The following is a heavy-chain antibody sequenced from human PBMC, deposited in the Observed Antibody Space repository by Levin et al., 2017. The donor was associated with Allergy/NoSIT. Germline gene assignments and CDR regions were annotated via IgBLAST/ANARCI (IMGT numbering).Heavy chain of an antibody. Sequence: GSLRLSCTVSGGSISSYYWSWIRQPPGKGLEWIGYIYYSGSTNYNPSLQSRVTISVDTSKNQFSLKLSSVTAADTAVYYCARDGGSYCGGDCYYDAFDIWGQGTMVTVSS. CDR2: IYYSGST. D-gene: IGHD2-21*02. V-gene: IGHV4-59*01. CDR3: ARDGGSYCGGDCYYDAFDI. CDR1: GGSISSYY. J-gene: IGHJ3*02.